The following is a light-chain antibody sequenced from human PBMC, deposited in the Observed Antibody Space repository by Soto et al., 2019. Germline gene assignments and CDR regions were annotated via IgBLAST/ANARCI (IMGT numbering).Light chain of an antibody. J-gene: IGKJ1*01. CDR3: QQYNSYPWT. CDR2: HAY. V-gene: IGKV1-5*01. CDR1: QYISTY. Sequence: DIQRNKSPASLSVSIRDRVTIKCRASQYISTYLNWYQQKPGKAPKLLIYHAYSLESGVPSRFSGSESGTEFTLTINSLQPDDFATYYCQQYNSYPWTFGQGAKV.